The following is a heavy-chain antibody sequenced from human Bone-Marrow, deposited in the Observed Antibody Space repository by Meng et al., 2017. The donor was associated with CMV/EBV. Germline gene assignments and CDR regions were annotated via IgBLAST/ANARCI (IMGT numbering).Heavy chain of an antibody. D-gene: IGHD3-3*01. CDR2: ISSSGSTI. CDR1: GFTFSSYS. J-gene: IGHJ6*02. Sequence: ESLKISCAASGFTFSSYSMNWVRQAPGKGLEWVSYISSSGSTIYYADSVKGRFTISRDNAKNSLYLQMNSLRAEDTAVYYCARDFRDYDFWSGYYSRSGMDVWGQGTTVTVSS. CDR3: ARDFRDYDFWSGYYSRSGMDV. V-gene: IGHV3-48*04.